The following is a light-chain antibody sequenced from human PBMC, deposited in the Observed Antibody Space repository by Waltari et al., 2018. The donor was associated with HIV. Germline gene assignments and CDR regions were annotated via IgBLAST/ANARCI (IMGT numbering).Light chain of an antibody. J-gene: IGKJ5*01. CDR2: DAS. Sequence: DIQMTQSPSSLSASVGDKVTITCQASQDITNYLNWYQQKPGKAPKLLIYDASNLETGVPSRFSGSRSGTDFTFIISSLQTEDIATYYCQQYDNFPITFGQGTRLDIK. V-gene: IGKV1-33*01. CDR1: QDITNY. CDR3: QQYDNFPIT.